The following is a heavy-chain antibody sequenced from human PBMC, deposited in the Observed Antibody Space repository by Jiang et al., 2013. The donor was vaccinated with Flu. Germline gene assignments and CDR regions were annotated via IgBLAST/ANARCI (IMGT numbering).Heavy chain of an antibody. J-gene: IGHJ4*02. CDR3: ARHYDSKAMITFGGIYAGY. CDR1: GYSFVSYW. D-gene: IGHD3-16*01. Sequence: CKGSGYSFVSYWIGWVRQMPGKGLEWMGIIFLLTLIPGTARPSQGQVTISADKSIDTVYLQWSSLKASDTAMYYCARHYDSKAMITFGGIYAGYWGQGTLVTVSS. V-gene: IGHV5-51*01. CDR2: IFLLTLIP.